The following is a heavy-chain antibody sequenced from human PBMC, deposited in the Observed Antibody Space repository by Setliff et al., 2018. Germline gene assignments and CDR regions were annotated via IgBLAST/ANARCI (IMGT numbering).Heavy chain of an antibody. Sequence: PSETLSLTCTVSGGSISSSSYYWGWTRQPPGKGLEWIGSIYYSGSTYYNPSLKSRVTISVDTSKNQFSLKLSSVTAADTAVYYCALNPSWFGELFAWFDPWGQGTLVTVSS. CDR2: IYYSGST. CDR1: GGSISSSSYY. V-gene: IGHV4-39*01. CDR3: ALNPSWFGELFAWFDP. D-gene: IGHD3-10*01. J-gene: IGHJ5*02.